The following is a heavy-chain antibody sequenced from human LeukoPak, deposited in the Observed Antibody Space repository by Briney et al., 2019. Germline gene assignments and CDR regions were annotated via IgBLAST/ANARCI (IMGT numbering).Heavy chain of an antibody. V-gene: IGHV4-38-2*02. CDR2: TYHSGTS. Sequence: PSETLSLTCTVSGYSISNGYYWGWIRRPPGKGLEWIGTTYHSGTSYYNPSLKSRVAISVDTSKNQFSLKLSSVTAADTAVYYCASWWGILSGSYYFDYWGQGTLVTVSS. D-gene: IGHD1-26*01. J-gene: IGHJ4*02. CDR3: ASWWGILSGSYYFDY. CDR1: GYSISNGYY.